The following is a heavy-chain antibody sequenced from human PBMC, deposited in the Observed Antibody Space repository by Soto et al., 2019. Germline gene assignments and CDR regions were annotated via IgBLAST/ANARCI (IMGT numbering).Heavy chain of an antibody. Sequence: QLQLQESGPGLVKPSETLSLTCTVSGGPISSSSYYWGWIRQPPGKGLEWIGTIYYSGSTYYNSSLKSRVTISVDTSKNQFSLNLSSVTAADTAVYYCARHGSAWQRVWTYYGTFDIWGQGTMVTVSS. V-gene: IGHV4-39*01. CDR2: IYYSGST. CDR1: GGPISSSSYY. D-gene: IGHD4-17*01. J-gene: IGHJ3*02. CDR3: ARHGSAWQRVWTYYGTFDI.